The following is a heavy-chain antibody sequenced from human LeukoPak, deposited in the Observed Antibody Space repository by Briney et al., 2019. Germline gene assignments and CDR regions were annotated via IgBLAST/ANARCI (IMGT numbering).Heavy chain of an antibody. J-gene: IGHJ4*02. Sequence: DSVKVSCKASGYTFTTYGIGWARQAPGQGLEWMGGVSGYTGNANYAQKFRGRVTMTTDTSRSTVYMELRGLRSDDTAVYYCARFKWELLPFVGDYWGQGTLVSVSS. CDR3: ARFKWELLPFVGDY. CDR2: VSGYTGNA. V-gene: IGHV1-18*01. CDR1: GYTFTTYG. D-gene: IGHD3-22*01.